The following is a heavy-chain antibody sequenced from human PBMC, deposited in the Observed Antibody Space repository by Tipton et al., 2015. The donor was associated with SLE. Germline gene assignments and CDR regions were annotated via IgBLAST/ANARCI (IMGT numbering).Heavy chain of an antibody. Sequence: QLVQSGAEVKKVGASVKVSCKASGYTFITFGINGVRQAPGQGLEWMGWSSAYIGNTNYAQKFQGRVTMTTDTSTSTAYVELRSLRSDDTAMYYCASQHTSTWYGTNDAFHIWGQGTMVTVSS. CDR2: SSAYIGNT. D-gene: IGHD6-13*01. CDR3: ASQHTSTWYGTNDAFHI. CDR1: GYTFITFG. V-gene: IGHV1-18*01. J-gene: IGHJ3*02.